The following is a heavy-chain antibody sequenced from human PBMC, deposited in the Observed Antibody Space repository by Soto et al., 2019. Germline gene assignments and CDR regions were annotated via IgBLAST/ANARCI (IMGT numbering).Heavy chain of an antibody. CDR2: IIPIFGTA. V-gene: IGHV1-69*13. D-gene: IGHD1-1*01. Sequence: SVKVSCKASGGTFSSYAISWVRQAPGQGLEWMGGIIPIFGTANYAQRFQGRVTITADESTSTAYMELSSLRSEDTAVYYCARGTTGTDYYYYGMDVWGQGTTVTVSS. J-gene: IGHJ6*02. CDR3: ARGTTGTDYYYYGMDV. CDR1: GGTFSSYA.